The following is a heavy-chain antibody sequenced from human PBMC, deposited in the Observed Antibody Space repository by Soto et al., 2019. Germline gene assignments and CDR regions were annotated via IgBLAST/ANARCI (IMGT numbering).Heavy chain of an antibody. J-gene: IGHJ6*02. CDR2: ISTGGNYK. V-gene: IGHV3-21*01. Sequence: GGSLRLSCAASGFTFSTYAMNWVRQAPGKGLEWVSTISTGGNYKYYSDSVKGRFTISRDSAKNSLYLQMNSLRAEDTAVYYCARDRRVYYDSSGYLDIWGQGTTVTVS. CDR1: GFTFSTYA. CDR3: ARDRRVYYDSSGYLDI. D-gene: IGHD3-22*01.